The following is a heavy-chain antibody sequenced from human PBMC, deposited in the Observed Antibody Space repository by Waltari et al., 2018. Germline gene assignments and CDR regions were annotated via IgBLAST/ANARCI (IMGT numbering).Heavy chain of an antibody. CDR1: GSTFVVYA. Sequence: EVQLVESGGGLVQPGRYLRLSCAASGSTFVVYALPWVRQAPGKGLELVSGISWNSGSIGYADSVKGRFTSSRDNAKNSLYLQMNSLRAEDTALYYCAKDIHTYSYGHDAFDIWGQGTMVTVSS. V-gene: IGHV3-9*01. D-gene: IGHD5-18*01. CDR3: AKDIHTYSYGHDAFDI. CDR2: ISWNSGSI. J-gene: IGHJ3*02.